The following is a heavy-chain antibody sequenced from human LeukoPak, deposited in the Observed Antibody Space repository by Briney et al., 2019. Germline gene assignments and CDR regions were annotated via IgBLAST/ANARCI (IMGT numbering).Heavy chain of an antibody. D-gene: IGHD4-11*01. Sequence: ASVKVSCTASGYTFSGYYIHWVRQAPGQGLEWMGCINPNSGGTDYAQKFHDRVTMTRDTSISTAYIELSGLRSDDTAVYYCARGRLTEMTTVNLDDYWGQGTMVTVSS. CDR1: GYTFSGYY. V-gene: IGHV1-2*02. J-gene: IGHJ4*02. CDR2: INPNSGGT. CDR3: ARGRLTEMTTVNLDDY.